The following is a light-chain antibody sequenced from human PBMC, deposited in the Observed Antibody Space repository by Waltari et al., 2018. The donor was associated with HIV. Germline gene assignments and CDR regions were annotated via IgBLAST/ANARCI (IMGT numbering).Light chain of an antibody. CDR2: YAS. Sequence: EIVMTQSPATLPVSPGERVTLSCRASETIRSNLAWYQQKPGQAPRLLIYYASNRATGIPARFRGSGSGTDFTLTITTIEPEDCAVYYCQQRRNWITFGPGTRLEIK. CDR3: QQRRNWIT. V-gene: IGKV3-11*01. J-gene: IGKJ5*01. CDR1: ETIRSN.